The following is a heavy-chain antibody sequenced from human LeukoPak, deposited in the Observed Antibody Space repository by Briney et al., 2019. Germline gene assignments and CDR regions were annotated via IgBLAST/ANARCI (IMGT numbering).Heavy chain of an antibody. J-gene: IGHJ4*02. CDR1: GFTFSSYA. CDR3: AREVSAALRYFDWFPNYFDY. D-gene: IGHD3-9*01. V-gene: IGHV3-30-3*01. CDR2: ISYDGSSK. Sequence: GGSLRLSCAASGFTFSSYAMSWVRQAPGKGLEWVAVISYDGSSKYYADSVKGRFTISRDNSKNTLYLQMNSLRAEDTAVYYCAREVSAALRYFDWFPNYFDYWGQGTLVTVSS.